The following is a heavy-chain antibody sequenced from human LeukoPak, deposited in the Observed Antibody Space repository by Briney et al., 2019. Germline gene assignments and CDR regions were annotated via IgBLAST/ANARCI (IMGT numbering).Heavy chain of an antibody. CDR3: ARHVKSVAGTIPLNIDC. CDR1: GYGFTSYW. Sequence: GESLQISCQGSGYGFTSYWIGWVRQMPGKGLEWMGIIYPGDSDTRYSPSFQGQVTISADKSISPASLQWSSLKASDTAMYYCARHVKSVAGTIPLNIDCWGQGTLVTVSS. D-gene: IGHD6-19*01. J-gene: IGHJ4*02. V-gene: IGHV5-51*01. CDR2: IYPGDSDT.